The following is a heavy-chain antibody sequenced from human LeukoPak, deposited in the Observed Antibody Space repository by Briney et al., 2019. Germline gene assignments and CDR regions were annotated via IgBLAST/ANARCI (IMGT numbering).Heavy chain of an antibody. D-gene: IGHD1-26*01. J-gene: IGHJ4*02. Sequence: PSETLSLTCAVSGGSISGSSYFWGWIRQPPGKGLEWMGSIYYSGNTYYNPSLKSRVTISVDTSKNQFSLKLSSVTAADMAVYYCARLEWELNFDYWGQGTLVTVSS. CDR2: IYYSGNT. CDR1: GGSISGSSYF. CDR3: ARLEWELNFDY. V-gene: IGHV4-39*01.